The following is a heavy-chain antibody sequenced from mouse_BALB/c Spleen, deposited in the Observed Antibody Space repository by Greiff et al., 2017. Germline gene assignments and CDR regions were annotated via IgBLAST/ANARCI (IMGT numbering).Heavy chain of an antibody. J-gene: IGHJ1*01. CDR3: AREGIYYGNFYWYFDV. V-gene: IGHV3-6*02. CDR2: ISYDGSN. CDR1: GYSITSGYY. Sequence: EVKLQESGPGLVKPSQSLSLTCSVTGYSITSGYYWNWIRQFPGNKLEWMGYISYDGSNNYNPSLKNRISITRDTSKNQFFLKLNSVTTEDTATYYCAREGIYYGNFYWYFDVWGAGTTVTVSS. D-gene: IGHD2-1*01.